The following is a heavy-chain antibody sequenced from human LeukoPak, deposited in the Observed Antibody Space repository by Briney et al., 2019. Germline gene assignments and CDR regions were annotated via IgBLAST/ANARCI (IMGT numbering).Heavy chain of an antibody. CDR2: ISGSGGLI. D-gene: IGHD6-6*01. V-gene: IGHV3-23*01. J-gene: IGHJ4*02. CDR3: AKVVSIAARPEYYFDY. CDR1: GFTFSNYA. Sequence: GGSLRLSCVASGFTFSNYAMGWVRQAPGKGLEWVSTISGSGGLIYYADSVKGRFTISRDNSKNTLYLQMNSLRAEDTAVYYCAKVVSIAARPEYYFDYWGQGTLVTVSS.